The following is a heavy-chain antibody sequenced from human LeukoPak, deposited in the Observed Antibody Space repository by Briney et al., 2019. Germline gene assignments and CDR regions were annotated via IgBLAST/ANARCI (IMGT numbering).Heavy chain of an antibody. CDR3: AKEAKPYYYGSGSQLTDY. J-gene: IGHJ4*02. V-gene: IGHV3-30*04. Sequence: GGSLRLSCAASGFTFSSYAMHWVRQAPGKGLEWVAVISYDGSNKYYADSVKGRFTISRDNSKNTLYLQMNSLRAEDTAVYYCAKEAKPYYYGSGSQLTDYWGQGTLVTVSS. CDR1: GFTFSSYA. CDR2: ISYDGSNK. D-gene: IGHD3-10*01.